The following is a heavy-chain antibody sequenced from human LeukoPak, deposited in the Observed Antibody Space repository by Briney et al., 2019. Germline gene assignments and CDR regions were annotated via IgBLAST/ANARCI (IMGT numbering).Heavy chain of an antibody. V-gene: IGHV3-23*01. CDR3: AKGRYSGYDSPFDY. Sequence: GGSLRLSCAASGFTFSSYAMSWVRQAPGKGLGWVSAISGSGGSTYYADSVKGRFTISRDNSKNTLYLQMNSLRAEDTAVYYCAKGRYSGYDSPFDYWGQGTLVTVSS. CDR1: GFTFSSYA. J-gene: IGHJ4*02. D-gene: IGHD5-12*01. CDR2: ISGSGGST.